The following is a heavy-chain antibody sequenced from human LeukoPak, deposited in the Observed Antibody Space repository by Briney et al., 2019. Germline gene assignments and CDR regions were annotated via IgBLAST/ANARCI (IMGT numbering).Heavy chain of an antibody. D-gene: IGHD3-16*01. CDR2: ISGSGGST. V-gene: IGHV3-23*01. CDR3: ARVGDEVAYTRGYLDH. Sequence: GGSLRLPCAASGFTFSSYAMSWVRQGPGKGLEWVSGISGSGGSTYYADSVKGRFTISRHTSKNTLYLQMNSLRAEDTAVYYCARVGDEVAYTRGYLDHWGQGTLVTVSS. CDR1: GFTFSSYA. J-gene: IGHJ4*02.